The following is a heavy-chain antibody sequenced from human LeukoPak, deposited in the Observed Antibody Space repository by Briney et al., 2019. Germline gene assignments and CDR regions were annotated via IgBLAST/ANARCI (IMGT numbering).Heavy chain of an antibody. CDR1: GFSLSTSGMC. CDR3: ARDMSAADAIALDY. CDR2: IDWDDDK. D-gene: IGHD6-13*01. Sequence: SGPALVKPTQTLTLTCTFSGFSLSTSGMCVSWIRPPPGKALEWLARIDWDDDKYYTTSLKTRLTISKDTSKNQVVLTMTNMDPVDTATYYCARDMSAADAIALDYWGQGTLVTVTS. V-gene: IGHV2-70*11. J-gene: IGHJ4*02.